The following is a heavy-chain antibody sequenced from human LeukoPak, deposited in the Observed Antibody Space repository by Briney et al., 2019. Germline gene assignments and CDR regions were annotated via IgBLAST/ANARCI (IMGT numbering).Heavy chain of an antibody. Sequence: GGSLRLSCAASGFTLSTDSMNWVRQAPGKGLEWISYISYDSAIKYYADSARGRFTISRDNAKNSLSLQMHSLRAEDTAVYYCVRDNPRCCGVVPVNIDDFWGQGTLVTVSS. CDR1: GFTLSTDS. CDR3: VRDNPRCCGVVPVNIDDF. V-gene: IGHV3-48*01. CDR2: ISYDSAIK. J-gene: IGHJ4*02. D-gene: IGHD2-15*01.